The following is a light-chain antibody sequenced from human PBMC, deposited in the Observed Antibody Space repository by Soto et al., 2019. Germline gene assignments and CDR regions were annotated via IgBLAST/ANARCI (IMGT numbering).Light chain of an antibody. CDR2: DAS. CDR1: QSISSW. CDR3: HQYNSYRLS. V-gene: IGKV1-5*01. J-gene: IGKJ4*01. Sequence: DIQMTQSPSTLSASVGDRVTITCRASQSISSWLAWYQQKPGKAPKLLIYDASSLEGGVPSRFSGSRSGTKFTVTFSCLQPAEFASDSCHQYNSYRLSFGRGTKVEIK.